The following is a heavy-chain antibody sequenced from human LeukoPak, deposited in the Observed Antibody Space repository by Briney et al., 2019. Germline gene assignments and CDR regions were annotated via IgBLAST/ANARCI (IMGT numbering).Heavy chain of an antibody. CDR1: GFSFSNYW. CDR3: ASQPTTLYYGMDV. D-gene: IGHD1-14*01. V-gene: IGHV5-51*01. J-gene: IGHJ6*02. CDR2: IYPGDSDT. Sequence: GESLKISCEGSGFSFSNYWIAWVRQMPGKGLECMGIIYPGDSDTRYSPSFQGQVTISADKSTNTAYLQWGSLKASDTAMYYCASQPTTLYYGMDVWGQGTTVTVSS.